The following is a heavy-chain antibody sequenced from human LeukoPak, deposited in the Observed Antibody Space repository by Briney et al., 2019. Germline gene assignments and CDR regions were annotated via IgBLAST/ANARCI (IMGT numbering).Heavy chain of an antibody. J-gene: IGHJ6*03. CDR1: GFTFSSYA. CDR3: ARGLQWLYYMDV. Sequence: GGSLRLSCAASGFTFSSYAMHWVRQAPGKGLEWVAVISYDGSNKYYADSVKGRFTISRDNSKNTLYLQMNSLRAEDTAVYYCARGLQWLYYMDVWGKGTTVTVSS. D-gene: IGHD3-10*01. V-gene: IGHV3-30-3*01. CDR2: ISYDGSNK.